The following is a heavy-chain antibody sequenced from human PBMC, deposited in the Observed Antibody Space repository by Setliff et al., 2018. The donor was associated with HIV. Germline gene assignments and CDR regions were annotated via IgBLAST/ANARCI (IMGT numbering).Heavy chain of an antibody. D-gene: IGHD5-12*01. CDR2: ISDGGGST. Sequence: GGSLRLSCAASGFTFSSYPMSWVRQSPGKGPEWVSAISDGGGSTYYAVSVKGRFTISRDNSKNTLYLQMNSLRVEDTAVYYCAKDPRAAVATICDYWGQGTPVTVSS. J-gene: IGHJ4*02. CDR3: AKDPRAAVATICDY. V-gene: IGHV3-23*01. CDR1: GFTFSSYP.